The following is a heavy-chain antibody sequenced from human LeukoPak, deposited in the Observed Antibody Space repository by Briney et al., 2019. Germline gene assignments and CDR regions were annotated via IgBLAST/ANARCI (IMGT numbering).Heavy chain of an antibody. V-gene: IGHV3-30*04. D-gene: IGHD6-13*01. CDR1: GFTFSSYA. Sequence: GRSLRLSCAASGFTFSSYAMHWVRQAPGKGLEWVAVISYDGSNKYYADSVKGRFTISRDNSKNTLYLQMNSLRAEDTAVYYCARGYVYFDYWGQGTLVIVSS. CDR3: ARGYVYFDY. J-gene: IGHJ4*02. CDR2: ISYDGSNK.